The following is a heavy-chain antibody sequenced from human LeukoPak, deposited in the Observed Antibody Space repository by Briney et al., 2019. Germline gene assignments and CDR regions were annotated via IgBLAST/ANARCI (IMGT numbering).Heavy chain of an antibody. J-gene: IGHJ2*01. CDR3: ARVQGLDFRWYFDL. CDR2: IGTAGDT. V-gene: IGHV3-13*01. CDR1: GFTFSSYD. Sequence: PGGSLRLSCAASGFTFSSYDMHWVRQATGKGLEWVSAIGTAGDTYYPGSVKGRFTISRENAKNSLYLQMNSLRAGDTAEYYCARVQGLDFRWYFDLWGRGTLVTVSS.